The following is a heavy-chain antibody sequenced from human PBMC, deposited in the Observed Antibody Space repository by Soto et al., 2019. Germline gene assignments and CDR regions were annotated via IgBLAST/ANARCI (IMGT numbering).Heavy chain of an antibody. J-gene: IGHJ4*02. Sequence: EVQLVESGGGLVQPGRSLRLSCAASGFTFDDYAMHWVRQAPGKGLEWVSGISWNGGNIGYADSVKGRFTISRDNAKNSLFLQMNSLRDDDTALYFCAKDIYSSSSGQDYWGQGTPVTVSS. V-gene: IGHV3-9*01. CDR2: ISWNGGNI. CDR3: AKDIYSSSSGQDY. CDR1: GFTFDDYA. D-gene: IGHD6-6*01.